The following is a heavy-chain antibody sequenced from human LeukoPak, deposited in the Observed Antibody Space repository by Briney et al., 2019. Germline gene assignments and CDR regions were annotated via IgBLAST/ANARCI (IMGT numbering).Heavy chain of an antibody. CDR2: IYYSGST. D-gene: IGHD5-24*01. J-gene: IGHJ4*02. CDR1: SRSISSSRDY. V-gene: IGHV4-39*01. CDR3: ARRAGDGENYFDY. Sequence: ASPSDSLTRPVDSRSISSSRDYSGRIRQPPGRGLEWIGSIYYSGSTYYNPSLKSRVTISVDTSKNQFSLKLSSVTAADTAVYYCARRAGDGENYFDYWGQGTLVTVSS.